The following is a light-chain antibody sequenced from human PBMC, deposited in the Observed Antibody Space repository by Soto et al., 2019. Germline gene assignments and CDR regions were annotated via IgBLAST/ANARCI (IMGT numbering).Light chain of an antibody. CDR3: QHSNSYSEA. V-gene: IGKV1-5*03. Sequence: DSRRTQSTSTLSGSVGDRVTITCRASQTISSWLAWYQQKPGKAPKLLIYKASTLKSGVPSRFSGSGSGTEFTLTISSLQPDDFATYYCQHSNSYSEAFGQGGK. J-gene: IGKJ1*01. CDR1: QTISSW. CDR2: KAS.